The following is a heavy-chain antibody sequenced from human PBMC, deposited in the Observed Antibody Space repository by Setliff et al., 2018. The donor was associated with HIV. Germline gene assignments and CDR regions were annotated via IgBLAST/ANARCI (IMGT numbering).Heavy chain of an antibody. Sequence: SVKVSCKASGGSFSDYSISWVRQAPGQVFEWMGGIIPMVSLPNFAQSFLGRLTITANRSTTTAYMELSRLTSEDTAVYYCARGQLKPTGYFFDYWGLGTLVTVSS. J-gene: IGHJ4*02. CDR3: ARGQLKPTGYFFDY. CDR1: GGSFSDYS. CDR2: IIPMVSLP. V-gene: IGHV1-69*10. D-gene: IGHD1-1*01.